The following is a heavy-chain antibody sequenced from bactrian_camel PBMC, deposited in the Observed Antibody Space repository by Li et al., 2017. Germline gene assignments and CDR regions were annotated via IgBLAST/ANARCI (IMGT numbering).Heavy chain of an antibody. Sequence: VQLVESGGGLVQAGGSLRLSCGSSSGHTGRMYCMAWFRLAPGKEREGVAGICSDGTTRYADSVKGRFTISKDNAKNTLYLQMNSLKPEDTAMYYCAAVVEWGPCYYSDYESWGQGTQVTVS. CDR3: AAVVEWGPCYYSDYES. J-gene: IGHJ4*01. CDR2: ICSDGTT. D-gene: IGHD4*01. CDR1: GHTGRMYC. V-gene: IGHV3S57*01.